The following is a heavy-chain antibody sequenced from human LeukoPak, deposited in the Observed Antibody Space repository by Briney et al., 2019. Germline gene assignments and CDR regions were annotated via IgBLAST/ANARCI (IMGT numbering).Heavy chain of an antibody. V-gene: IGHV3-20*01. J-gene: IGHJ5*02. Sequence: PGGSLRLSCAASGFTFDDYGMSWVRQAPGKGLEWVSGINWNGGSTGYADSVKGRFTISRDNAKNSLYLQMNSLRAEDTALYHCARALLWFGEFTEYNWFDPWGQGTLVTVSS. CDR2: INWNGGST. CDR1: GFTFDDYG. D-gene: IGHD3-10*01. CDR3: ARALLWFGEFTEYNWFDP.